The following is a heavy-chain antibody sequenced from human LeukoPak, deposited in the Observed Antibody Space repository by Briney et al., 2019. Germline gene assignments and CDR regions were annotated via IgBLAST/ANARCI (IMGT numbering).Heavy chain of an antibody. Sequence: SVKVSCKTSGYSFTDYIIAWVRQAPGQGLEWMGRIIPILGIANYAQKFQGRVTITADKSTSTAYMELSSLRSEDTAVYYCAHSSEYYYDSSGRFDYWGQGTLVTVSS. J-gene: IGHJ4*02. D-gene: IGHD3-22*01. CDR3: AHSSEYYYDSSGRFDY. CDR2: IIPILGIA. V-gene: IGHV1-69*02. CDR1: GYSFTDYI.